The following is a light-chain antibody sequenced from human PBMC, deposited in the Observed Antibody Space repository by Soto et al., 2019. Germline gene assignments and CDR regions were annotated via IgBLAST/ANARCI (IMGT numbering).Light chain of an antibody. CDR2: DAS. J-gene: IGKJ2*01. CDR3: QPRSNWPSYT. CDR1: QSVSSY. V-gene: IGKV3-11*01. Sequence: EIVLTQSPATLSLSPGERATLSCRASQSVSSYLAWYQQKPGQAPRLLIYDASNRATGIPARFSGSGSGTDFTLTISSLEPADFAVYYCQPRSNWPSYTFGQGTKLEIK.